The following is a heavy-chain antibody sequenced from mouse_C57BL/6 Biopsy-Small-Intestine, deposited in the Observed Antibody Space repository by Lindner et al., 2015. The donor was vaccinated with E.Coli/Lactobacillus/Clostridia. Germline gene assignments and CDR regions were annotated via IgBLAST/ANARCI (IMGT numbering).Heavy chain of an antibody. CDR2: IYPGDGDT. D-gene: IGHD3-1*01. CDR1: GYAFSSSW. Sequence: VQLQESGPELVKPGASVKISCKASGYAFSSSWMNWVKQRPGKGLEWIGRIYPGDGDTNYNGKFKGKATLTADKFSSTAYMQLSSLTSEDSAVYFCARSGYTGGYFDVWGTGTTVTVSS. CDR3: ARSGYTGGYFDV. V-gene: IGHV1-82*01. J-gene: IGHJ1*03.